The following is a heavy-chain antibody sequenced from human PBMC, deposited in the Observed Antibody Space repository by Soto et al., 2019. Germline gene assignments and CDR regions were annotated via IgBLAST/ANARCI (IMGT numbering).Heavy chain of an antibody. Sequence: QAQLVQSGAEVRRPGASVRVSFKTSGNIFTNLHLNWVRQAPGQGFDWIGYMHANTGKTGQEQKLQRRVRLTRGTSTSTAYMELRSLRAEYTAVYYCANYSLGHGFVAWGQGTLVTVSS. D-gene: IGHD5-18*01. J-gene: IGHJ4*02. CDR3: ANYSLGHGFVA. CDR2: MHANTGKT. V-gene: IGHV1-8*01. CDR1: GNIFTNLH.